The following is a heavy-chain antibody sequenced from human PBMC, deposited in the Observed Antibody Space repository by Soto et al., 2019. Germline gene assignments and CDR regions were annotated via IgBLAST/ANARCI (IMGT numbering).Heavy chain of an antibody. CDR1: GYTFTSND. Sequence: ASVKVSCKASGYTFTSNDIYWMRQATGQGLECMGWMNPKSGETRYAPKFQDRVIMTTNTSIYTAYLELTRLTSADTAVYYCARGRPGGGVKRSWFDPWGQGTLVTVSS. CDR2: MNPKSGET. CDR3: ARGRPGGGVKRSWFDP. D-gene: IGHD2-8*02. V-gene: IGHV1-8*01. J-gene: IGHJ5*02.